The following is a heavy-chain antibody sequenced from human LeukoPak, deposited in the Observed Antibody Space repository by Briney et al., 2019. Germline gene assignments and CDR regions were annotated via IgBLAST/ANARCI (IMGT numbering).Heavy chain of an antibody. J-gene: IGHJ4*02. D-gene: IGHD3-10*01. CDR2: IIPISGTA. CDR1: GGTFSSYA. V-gene: IGHV1-69*13. CDR3: ARDRLGYYGSGSYLGVYYFDY. Sequence: ASVKVSCKASGGTFSSYAISWVRQAPGQGLEWMGGIIPISGTANYAQKFQGRVTITADESTSTAYMELSSLRSEDTAVYYCARDRLGYYGSGSYLGVYYFDYWGQGTLVTVSS.